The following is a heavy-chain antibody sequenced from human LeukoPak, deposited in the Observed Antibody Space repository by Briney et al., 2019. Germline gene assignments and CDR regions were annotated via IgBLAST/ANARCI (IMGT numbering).Heavy chain of an antibody. V-gene: IGHV3-23*01. CDR3: ARDRSDYSIKYYYYYGMDV. J-gene: IGHJ6*02. D-gene: IGHD3-16*01. CDR2: ISGSDDNT. CDR1: GFTFSSYA. Sequence: PGGSLRLSCAASGFTFSSYAMTWVRQAPGKGLEWVSAISGSDDNTYYADSVKGRFTISRDNSKNTLYLQMNSLRAEDTAVFYCARDRSDYSIKYYYYYGMDVWGQGTTVTVSS.